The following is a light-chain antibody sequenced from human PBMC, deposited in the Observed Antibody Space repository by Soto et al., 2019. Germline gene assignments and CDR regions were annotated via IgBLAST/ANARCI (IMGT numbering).Light chain of an antibody. V-gene: IGKV1-39*01. J-gene: IGKJ5*01. CDR2: YAS. CDR1: QNIDTH. Sequence: DIQMTQSPSSLSASVGDRVTITCRASQNIDTHLSWLQHKPGNDPNLLVYYASTVQGGVPVRFSGSGSGTDFTLTIDSLQPEDFATYYCQQSHSNPITFGQGTRLEIK. CDR3: QQSHSNPIT.